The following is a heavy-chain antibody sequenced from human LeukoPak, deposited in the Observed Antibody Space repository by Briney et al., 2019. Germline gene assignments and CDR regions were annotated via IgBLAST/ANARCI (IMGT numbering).Heavy chain of an antibody. V-gene: IGHV3-30*02. D-gene: IGHD4-17*01. J-gene: IGHJ4*02. CDR3: ANGEVYFDY. Sequence: PGGSLRLSCAASGFTFSSYGMHWVRQAPGKGLEWVAFIRYDGSNKYYADSAKVRFTISRDNAKNSLYLQRSSLRAEDTAVYYCANGEVYFDYWGQGALVTVSS. CDR2: IRYDGSNK. CDR1: GFTFSSYG.